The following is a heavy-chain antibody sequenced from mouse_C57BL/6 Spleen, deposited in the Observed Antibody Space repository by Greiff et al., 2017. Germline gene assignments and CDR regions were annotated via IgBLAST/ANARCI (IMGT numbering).Heavy chain of an antibody. Sequence: QVLLQQSGAELVKPGASVKMSCTASGYTFTTYPIAWIHQVHGKSLEWIGNFHHYNDDTKYNEKFKGKTTLTVEKSCSTVYLELSRLTSDDSAVYYCARGGYDLWGQGTLVTVSA. V-gene: IGHV1-47*01. CDR1: GYTFTTYP. D-gene: IGHD2-3*01. CDR3: ARGGYDL. CDR2: FHHYNDDT. J-gene: IGHJ3*01.